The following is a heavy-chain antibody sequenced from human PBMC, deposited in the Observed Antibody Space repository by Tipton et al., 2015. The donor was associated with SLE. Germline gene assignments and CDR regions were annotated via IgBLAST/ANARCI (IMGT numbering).Heavy chain of an antibody. J-gene: IGHJ6*02. V-gene: IGHV4-59*08. Sequence: GLVKPSETLSLTCTVSGGSISSYYWSWIRQPPGKGLEWIGYIYYSGSTNYNPSLKSRVTISVDTSKNQFSLKLSSVTAADTAVYYCARSWPRDYYYYYGMDVWGQGTTVTVSS. D-gene: IGHD5-24*01. CDR3: ARSWPRDYYYYYGMDV. CDR2: IYYSGST. CDR1: GGSISSYY.